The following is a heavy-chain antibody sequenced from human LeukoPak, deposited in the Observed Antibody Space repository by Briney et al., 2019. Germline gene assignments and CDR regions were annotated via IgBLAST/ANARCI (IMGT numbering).Heavy chain of an antibody. D-gene: IGHD6-13*01. Sequence: SETLSHTCTVSGGSISSSSYYWGWLRQPPGKGLEWIGSIYYSGSTYYNPSLKSRVTISVDTSKNQFSLKLSSVTAADTAVYYCARVGPTGYSSSWYVPFDYWGQGTLVTVSS. CDR2: IYYSGST. CDR3: ARVGPTGYSSSWYVPFDY. CDR1: GGSISSSSYY. J-gene: IGHJ4*02. V-gene: IGHV4-39*01.